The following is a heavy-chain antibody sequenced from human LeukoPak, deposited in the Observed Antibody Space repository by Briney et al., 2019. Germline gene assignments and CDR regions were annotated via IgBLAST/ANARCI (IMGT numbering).Heavy chain of an antibody. D-gene: IGHD1/OR15-1a*01. CDR2: LNPYNGDI. J-gene: IGHJ4*02. Sequence: ASVTVSCKASGYSFIHSGLSWVRQAPGQGLEWMGWLNPYNGDINFAQNLQGRVTMTRDKSTNTAYMELRSLRSDDTAVYYCARPTETTAGYYFDYWGQGTLVTASS. CDR1: GYSFIHSG. CDR3: ARPTETTAGYYFDY. V-gene: IGHV1-18*01.